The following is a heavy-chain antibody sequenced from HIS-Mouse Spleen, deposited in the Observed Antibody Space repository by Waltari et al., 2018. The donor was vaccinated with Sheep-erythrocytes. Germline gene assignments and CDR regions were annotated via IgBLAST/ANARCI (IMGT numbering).Heavy chain of an antibody. CDR1: GYSFTSYW. Sequence: EVQLVQSGAEVKKPGESLKISCKGSGYSFTSYWIGWVRQMPGKGLEWMGIIYPGDSDTRYSPSFQGQGTISADKSISTAYLQWSSLKASDTAMYYCARQMSYYDFWSGYYDAFDIWGQGTMVTVSS. CDR3: ARQMSYYDFWSGYYDAFDI. J-gene: IGHJ3*02. D-gene: IGHD3-3*01. V-gene: IGHV5-51*01. CDR2: IYPGDSDT.